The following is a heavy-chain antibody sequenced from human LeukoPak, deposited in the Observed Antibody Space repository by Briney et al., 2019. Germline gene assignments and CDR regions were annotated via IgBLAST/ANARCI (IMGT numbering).Heavy chain of an antibody. D-gene: IGHD2/OR15-2a*01. V-gene: IGHV4-59*01. CDR1: GVSISSYY. CDR2: IYSSGST. Sequence: SETLSLTCTVSGVSISSYYWSWIRQPPGGGLEWIGYIYSSGSTNSNPSLKSRVTISTDTSRNQFSLKLSSVTAAYTAVYYCARLTFLGGCYFDYWGQGALVTVSS. CDR3: ARLTFLGGCYFDY. J-gene: IGHJ4*03.